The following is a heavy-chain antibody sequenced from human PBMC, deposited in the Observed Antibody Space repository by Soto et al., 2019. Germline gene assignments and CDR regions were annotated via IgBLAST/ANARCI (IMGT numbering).Heavy chain of an antibody. CDR3: AARLSSSQDY. V-gene: IGHV1-58*01. J-gene: IGHJ4*02. D-gene: IGHD6-13*01. CDR2: IVVGSGNT. Sequence: QMQLVQSGPEVKKPGTSVKVSCKASGFTFTSSAVQWVRQARGQRLEWIGWIVVGSGNTNYAQKFQERVTITRDMSTSTAYMGLSSLRSEDTAVYYWAARLSSSQDYWGQGTLVTVSS. CDR1: GFTFTSSA.